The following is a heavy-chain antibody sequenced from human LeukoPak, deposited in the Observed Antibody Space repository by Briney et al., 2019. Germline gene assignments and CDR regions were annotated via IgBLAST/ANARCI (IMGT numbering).Heavy chain of an antibody. J-gene: IGHJ4*02. CDR1: GFTFSGSA. D-gene: IGHD5-18*01. Sequence: PGGSLRLSCAASGFTFSGSAMHWVRQASGKGLEWVGRIRSKANNYATAYAASVKGRFTISRDDSRNTVSLQMNSLTAEDTALYYCAKDIRRGYNFGYDQFAYWGQGTLVTVSS. CDR2: IRSKANNYAT. V-gene: IGHV3-73*01. CDR3: AKDIRRGYNFGYDQFAY.